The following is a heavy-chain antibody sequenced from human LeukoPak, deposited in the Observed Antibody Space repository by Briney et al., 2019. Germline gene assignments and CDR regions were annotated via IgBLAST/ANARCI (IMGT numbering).Heavy chain of an antibody. J-gene: IGHJ4*02. D-gene: IGHD3-3*01. V-gene: IGHV3-23*01. CDR1: GFTFRSYA. CDR3: AGGTNFWSGYSFDS. CDR2: ISGSGGST. Sequence: GGSLRLSCAASGFTFRSYAMSWVRQAPGKGLEWLSFISGSGGSTDYADSVKGRFTISRDISNNTLSLQMSSLRAEDTAVYFCAGGTNFWSGYSFDSWGQGTLVTVSS.